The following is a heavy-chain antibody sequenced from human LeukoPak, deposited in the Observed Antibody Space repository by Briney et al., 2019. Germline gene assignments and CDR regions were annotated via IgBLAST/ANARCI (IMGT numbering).Heavy chain of an antibody. CDR3: ARGIRDSSGYYSPY. J-gene: IGHJ4*02. CDR1: GGTLSSYA. D-gene: IGHD3-22*01. V-gene: IGHV1-69*05. CDR2: IIPIFGTA. Sequence: ASGKVSCKAAGGTLSSYAISWVRQAPGQGLEWVGGIIPIFGTANYAQKFQGRVTITTDESTSTAYMELSSLRSEDTAVYYCARGIRDSSGYYSPYWGQGTLVTVSS.